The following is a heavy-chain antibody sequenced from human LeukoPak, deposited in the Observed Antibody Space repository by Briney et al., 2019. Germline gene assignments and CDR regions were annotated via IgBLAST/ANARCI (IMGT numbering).Heavy chain of an antibody. Sequence: GGSLRLSCAASGFTFSSYAMHWVRQAPGKGLEWVAVISYDGGNKYYADSVKGRFTISRDNSKNTLYLQMNSLRAEDTAVYYCARALSPFDYWGQGTLVTVSS. CDR2: ISYDGGNK. V-gene: IGHV3-30-3*01. J-gene: IGHJ4*02. CDR3: ARALSPFDY. CDR1: GFTFSSYA.